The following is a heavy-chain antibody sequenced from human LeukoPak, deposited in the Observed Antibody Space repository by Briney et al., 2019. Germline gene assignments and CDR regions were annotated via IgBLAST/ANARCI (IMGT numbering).Heavy chain of an antibody. CDR2: ISSSSSYT. V-gene: IGHV3-11*05. D-gene: IGHD3-22*01. CDR3: AKAGAYDSSGYYYYLDY. CDR1: GFTFSDYY. Sequence: GGSLRLSCAASGFTFSDYYMSWIRQAPGKGLEWVSYISSSSSYTNYADSVKGRFTISRDNAKNPLYLQMNSLRAEDTAVYYCAKAGAYDSSGYYYYLDYWGQGTLVTVPS. J-gene: IGHJ4*02.